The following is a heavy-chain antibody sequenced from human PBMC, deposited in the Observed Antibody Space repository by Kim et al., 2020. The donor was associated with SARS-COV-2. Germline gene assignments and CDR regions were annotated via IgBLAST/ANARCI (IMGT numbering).Heavy chain of an antibody. Sequence: GGSLRLSCAASGFNFINYAIHWVRQAPGRGLEWVAVTSYDEIYKYYADSVKGRFTISRDNSKNTLFLQMNSLRAEDTAVYYCAKDASGSYFSPYYFDYWG. CDR1: GFNFINYA. CDR2: TSYDEIYK. J-gene: IGHJ4*01. CDR3: AKDASGSYFSPYYFDY. D-gene: IGHD3-10*01. V-gene: IGHV3-30*18.